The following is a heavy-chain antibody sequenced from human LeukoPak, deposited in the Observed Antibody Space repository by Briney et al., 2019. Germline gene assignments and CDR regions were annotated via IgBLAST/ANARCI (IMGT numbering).Heavy chain of an antibody. CDR2: ISYDGSNK. V-gene: IGHV3-30*12. D-gene: IGHD6-6*01. J-gene: IGHJ4*02. Sequence: GGSLRPSCAASGFTFSSYGMHWVRQAPGKGLEWVAVISYDGSNKYYADSVKGRFTISRDNSKNMLYLQMNSLRAEDTAVYYCAKWKYSNSGIDDYWGQGTLVTVSS. CDR3: AKWKYSNSGIDDY. CDR1: GFTFSSYG.